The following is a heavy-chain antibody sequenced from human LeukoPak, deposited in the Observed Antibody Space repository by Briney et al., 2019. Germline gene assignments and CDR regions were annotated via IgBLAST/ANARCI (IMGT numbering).Heavy chain of an antibody. Sequence: PGGSLRLSCAASGFTFSSYSMNWVRQAPGKGLEWVSSISSSSSYIYHADSVKGRFTISRDNAKNSLYLQMNSLRAEDTAVYYCARDGDRYSYGQVVYWGQGTLVTVSS. J-gene: IGHJ4*02. CDR3: ARDGDRYSYGQVVY. D-gene: IGHD5-18*01. CDR2: ISSSSSYI. V-gene: IGHV3-21*01. CDR1: GFTFSSYS.